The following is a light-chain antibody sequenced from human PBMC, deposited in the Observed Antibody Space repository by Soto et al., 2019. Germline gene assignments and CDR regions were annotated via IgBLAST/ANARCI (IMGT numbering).Light chain of an antibody. Sequence: TGLTQSPCTLSLSPGERATLSCRASQNVSSNLLVWYQQHNGQAPRLLIYGASSRATGIPDRFSGSGYGTDFTLTISRLETEDFAVYYCQQYGSSPTTFGQGTKVDIK. CDR1: QNVSSNL. CDR2: GAS. CDR3: QQYGSSPTT. J-gene: IGKJ1*01. V-gene: IGKV3-20*01.